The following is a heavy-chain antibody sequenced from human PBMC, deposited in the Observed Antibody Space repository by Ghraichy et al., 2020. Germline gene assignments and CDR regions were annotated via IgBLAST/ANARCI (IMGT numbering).Heavy chain of an antibody. Sequence: GESLNISCAASGFTFSSYGMHWVRQAPGKGLEWVAVISYDGSNKYYADSVKGRFTISRDNSKNTLYLQMNSLRAEDTAVYYCAKDRSVLLWFGESGDAFDIWGQGTMVTVSS. CDR1: GFTFSSYG. CDR3: AKDRSVLLWFGESGDAFDI. J-gene: IGHJ3*02. D-gene: IGHD3-10*01. V-gene: IGHV3-30*18. CDR2: ISYDGSNK.